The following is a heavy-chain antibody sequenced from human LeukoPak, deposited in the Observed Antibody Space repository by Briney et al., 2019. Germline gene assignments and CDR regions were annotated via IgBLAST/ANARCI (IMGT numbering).Heavy chain of an antibody. CDR3: ARTVQMTYCSSTSCYSQAFDI. CDR2: INAGNGNT. D-gene: IGHD2-2*02. CDR1: GYTFTSYA. J-gene: IGHJ3*02. Sequence: GASVKVSCKASGYTFTSYAMHWVRQAPGQRLEWMGWINAGNGNTKYSQKFQGRVTITRDTSTSTAYMELSSLRSEDTAVYYCARTVQMTYCSSTSCYSQAFDIWGQGTMVTVSS. V-gene: IGHV1-3*01.